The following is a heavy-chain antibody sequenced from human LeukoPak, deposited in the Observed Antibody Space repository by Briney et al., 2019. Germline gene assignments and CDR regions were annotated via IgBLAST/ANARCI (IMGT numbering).Heavy chain of an antibody. CDR3: VRNIVGANAFDY. V-gene: IGHV4-4*02. J-gene: IGHJ4*02. Sequence: SETLSLTCAVSGGSIGSINWWSWVRQPPGKGLEWIGEFYHGGNTNYNPSLKSRVSISVDKSKNQFSLKVTSVTAADTAVYYCVRNIVGANAFDYWGQGTLVTVSS. D-gene: IGHD1-26*01. CDR1: GGSIGSINW. CDR2: FYHGGNT.